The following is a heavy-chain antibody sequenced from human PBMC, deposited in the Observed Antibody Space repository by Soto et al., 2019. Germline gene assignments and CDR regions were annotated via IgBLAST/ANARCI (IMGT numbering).Heavy chain of an antibody. CDR1: GYTFNTYG. CDR3: ARPDEGGYSSNHHYYYALDV. J-gene: IGHJ6*02. V-gene: IGHV1-18*01. D-gene: IGHD3-22*01. Sequence: QVQLLQSGAEVKEPGASVKVSCKTSGYTFNTYGINWVRQAPGQGLELMGWISAYDGKTTYAEKFQGRVTLTTDTSTSTAYMELRSLRSDDTAIYYCARPDEGGYSSNHHYYYALDVWGQGTTVTV. CDR2: ISAYDGKT.